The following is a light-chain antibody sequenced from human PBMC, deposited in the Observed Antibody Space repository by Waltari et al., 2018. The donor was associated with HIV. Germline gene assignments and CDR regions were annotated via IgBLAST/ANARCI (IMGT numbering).Light chain of an antibody. CDR2: STD. V-gene: IGLV1-44*01. J-gene: IGLJ2*01. Sequence: QSVLTQPPSVSAAPGQGVVISCSGGSSNIGRNTANWYHHPPGTAPKLLLYSTDKRPSGVPDRFSGSKSGTSASLAITGLQSEDEGVYYCASWDDSLNGVIFGGGTKVTVL. CDR1: SSNIGRNT. CDR3: ASWDDSLNGVI.